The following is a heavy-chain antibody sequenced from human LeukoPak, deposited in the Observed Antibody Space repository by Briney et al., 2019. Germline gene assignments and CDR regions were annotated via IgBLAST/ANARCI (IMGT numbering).Heavy chain of an antibody. D-gene: IGHD3-3*01. CDR3: ARERLHDFWSGYYYRAYYFDY. J-gene: IGHJ4*02. Sequence: PSVKLSCKASGYTFTGYYMHWVRQAPGQGLEWMGWINTNSGGTNYAQKFQGRVTMTRDTSISTDYMELSRLRSDDTAVYYCARERLHDFWSGYYYRAYYFDYWGQGTLVSVSS. CDR2: INTNSGGT. V-gene: IGHV1-2*02. CDR1: GYTFTGYY.